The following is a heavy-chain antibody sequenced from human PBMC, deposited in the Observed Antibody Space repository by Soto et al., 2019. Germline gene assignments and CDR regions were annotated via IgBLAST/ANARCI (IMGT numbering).Heavy chain of an antibody. Sequence: SVKVSCKASGGTFSSYAITWVRQAPGQGLEWMGGIIPIFGTANYAQKFQGRVTITADESTSTAYMELSSLRSEDTAMYYCARVLSSGGFGYWGQGTLVTVSS. CDR2: IIPIFGTA. CDR3: ARVLSSGGFGY. CDR1: GGTFSSYA. J-gene: IGHJ4*02. V-gene: IGHV1-69*13. D-gene: IGHD2-15*01.